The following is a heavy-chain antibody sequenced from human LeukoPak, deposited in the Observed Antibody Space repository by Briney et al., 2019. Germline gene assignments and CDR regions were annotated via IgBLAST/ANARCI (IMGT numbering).Heavy chain of an antibody. D-gene: IGHD3-16*01. V-gene: IGHV3-23*01. CDR2: ISGTDGST. CDR3: AKVGKYYFDY. J-gene: IGHJ4*02. CDR1: GFTFSFYG. Sequence: PGGTLRLSCAASGFTFSFYGLSWVRQAPGKGLEWVSAISGTDGSTYYADSVKGRFTISRDNSKNTLYLQMNSLRAEDTAVYYCAKVGKYYFDYWGQGTLVTVSS.